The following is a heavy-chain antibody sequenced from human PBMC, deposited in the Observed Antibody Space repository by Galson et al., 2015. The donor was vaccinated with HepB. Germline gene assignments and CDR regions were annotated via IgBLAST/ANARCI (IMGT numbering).Heavy chain of an antibody. CDR2: IRRNTYGATT. D-gene: IGHD6-13*01. CDR1: GFTFRPYW. Sequence: SLRLSCAASGFTFRPYWIHWVRQAPGKGLEWIGFIRRNTYGATTEYAASLKGRFSISRDDSKNIAHLQMNSLQTEDTAVYFCAREAAGLGGYFDYWGRGTLVTVSS. J-gene: IGHJ4*02. V-gene: IGHV3-49*04. CDR3: AREAAGLGGYFDY.